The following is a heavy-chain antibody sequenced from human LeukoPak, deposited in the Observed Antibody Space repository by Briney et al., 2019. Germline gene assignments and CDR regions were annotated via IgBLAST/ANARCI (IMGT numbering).Heavy chain of an antibody. CDR3: ASDGREYSSSWYYFDY. D-gene: IGHD6-13*01. V-gene: IGHV3-23*01. J-gene: IGHJ4*02. Sequence: TGGSLRLSCAASGFTFSSYAMSWVRQAPGKGLEWVSAISGSGGSTYYADSVKGRFTISRDNSKNTLYLQMNSLRAEDTAVYYCASDGREYSSSWYYFDYWGQGTLVTVSS. CDR1: GFTFSSYA. CDR2: ISGSGGST.